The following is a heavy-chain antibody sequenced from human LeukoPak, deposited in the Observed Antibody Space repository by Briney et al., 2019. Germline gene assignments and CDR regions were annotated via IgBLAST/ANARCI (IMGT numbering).Heavy chain of an antibody. D-gene: IGHD2-21*02. CDR1: GFTFDDYA. V-gene: IGHV3-9*01. Sequence: PGGSLRLSCAASGFTFDDYAMHWVRQAPGKGLEWVSGISWNSGDIVHADSVKGRFTISRDNAKNSLYLQMDSLRTENTALYYCVKSGGYATAIRYFDLWGRGTLVTVSS. J-gene: IGHJ2*01. CDR2: ISWNSGDI. CDR3: VKSGGYATAIRYFDL.